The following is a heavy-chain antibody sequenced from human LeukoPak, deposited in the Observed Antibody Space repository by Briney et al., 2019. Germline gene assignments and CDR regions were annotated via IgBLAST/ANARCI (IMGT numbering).Heavy chain of an antibody. J-gene: IGHJ4*02. CDR3: VRGKGYYEI. V-gene: IGHV3-7*01. CDR1: GFSFSTYW. Sequence: GGSLRLSCAASGFSFSTYWMSWVRQAPGKRPEWMANIKQDGSEKYYVDSVKGRFTISRDNAKNSLFLQMNGLRAEDTAMYYCVRGKGYYEIRGQGTLVTVSS. CDR2: IKQDGSEK. D-gene: IGHD3-22*01.